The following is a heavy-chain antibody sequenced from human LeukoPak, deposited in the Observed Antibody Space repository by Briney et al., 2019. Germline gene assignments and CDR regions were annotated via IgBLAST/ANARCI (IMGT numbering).Heavy chain of an antibody. D-gene: IGHD2-15*01. J-gene: IGHJ4*02. CDR2: IYSGGTT. CDR3: ARGCSAVSCYAFDY. CDR1: GFTVSNSY. Sequence: PGGSLRLSCVASGFTVSNSYMSWVRQAPGKGLECVSVIYSGGTTYYADSVKGRFTISRDNSKNTLYLQMNSLRAEDTAVYYCARGCSAVSCYAFDYWGQGTLVTVSS. V-gene: IGHV3-53*01.